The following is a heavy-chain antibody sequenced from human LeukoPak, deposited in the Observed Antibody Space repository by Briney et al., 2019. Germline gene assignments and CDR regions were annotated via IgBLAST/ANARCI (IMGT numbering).Heavy chain of an antibody. V-gene: IGHV3-48*04. D-gene: IGHD1-26*01. Sequence: GGSLRLSCAASGFTFSSYSMNWVRQAPGKGLEWVSYISSSSSTIYYADSVKGRFTVSRDNAKNSLYLQMISLRGEDTAVYFCARSNYGTYDYWGQGALVTVSS. J-gene: IGHJ4*02. CDR2: ISSSSSTI. CDR3: ARSNYGTYDY. CDR1: GFTFSSYS.